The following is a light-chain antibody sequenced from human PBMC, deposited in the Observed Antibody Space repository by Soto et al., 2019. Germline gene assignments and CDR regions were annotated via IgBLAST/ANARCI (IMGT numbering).Light chain of an antibody. Sequence: QSALTQPASVSGSPGQSIAISCTGTTSDVGAYNYVSWYQQHPGKAPKIIIYDVTSRPSGVSNRFSGSKSGNTASLTISGLQAEDEADYHCSSYTSSSTLVFGTGTKLTVL. CDR3: SSYTSSSTLV. V-gene: IGLV2-14*03. J-gene: IGLJ1*01. CDR1: TSDVGAYNY. CDR2: DVT.